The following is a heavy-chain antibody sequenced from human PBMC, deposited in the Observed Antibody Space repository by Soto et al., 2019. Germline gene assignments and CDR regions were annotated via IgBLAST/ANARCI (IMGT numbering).Heavy chain of an antibody. CDR1: GGSISSYY. CDR3: ARSMGLYCSGGSCYGGDWFDP. Sequence: QVQLQESGPGLVKPSETLSLTCTVSGGSISSYYWSWIRQPPGKGLEWIGYIYYSGSTNYNPSLKSRVTISVDTSTNLFSLRPSSVTAADTAVYYCARSMGLYCSGGSCYGGDWFDPWGEGPLVTVYS. CDR2: IYYSGST. V-gene: IGHV4-59*01. D-gene: IGHD2-15*01. J-gene: IGHJ5*02.